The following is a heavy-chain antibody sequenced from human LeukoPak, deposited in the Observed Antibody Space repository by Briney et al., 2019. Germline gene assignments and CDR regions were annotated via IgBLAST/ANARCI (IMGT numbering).Heavy chain of an antibody. CDR2: ISGSGGST. D-gene: IGHD2-2*01. CDR3: AKSLRYCSSTSCNNWFDP. J-gene: IGHJ5*02. CDR1: GFTFSSYA. Sequence: GGSLRLSCAASGFTFSSYAMSWVRQAPGKGLEWVSSISGSGGSTYYADSVKGQFTISRDNPRNTLYLQMNSLRAEDTAVYYCAKSLRYCSSTSCNNWFDPWGQGTLVTVSS. V-gene: IGHV3-23*01.